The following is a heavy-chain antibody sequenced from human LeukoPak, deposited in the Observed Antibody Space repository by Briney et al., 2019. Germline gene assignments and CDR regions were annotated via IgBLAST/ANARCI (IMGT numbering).Heavy chain of an antibody. Sequence: ASVKVSCKASGYTFTSYDINWVRQATGQGLEWMGWMNPNSGTTGYAQKFQGRVTMTRNTSISTAYMELSSLRSEDTAVYYCARAPRVTRTKGSYYYMDVWGKGTTVTISS. CDR2: MNPNSGTT. CDR3: ARAPRVTRTKGSYYYMDV. V-gene: IGHV1-8*01. J-gene: IGHJ6*03. D-gene: IGHD2-8*01. CDR1: GYTFTSYD.